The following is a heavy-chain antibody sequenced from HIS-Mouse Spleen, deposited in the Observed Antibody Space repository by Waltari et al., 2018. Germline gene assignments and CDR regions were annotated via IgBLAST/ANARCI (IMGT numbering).Heavy chain of an antibody. V-gene: IGHV4-34*01. D-gene: IGHD2-2*01. CDR1: GGSFSGYY. Sequence: QVQLQQWGAGLLKPSETLSLTCAVYGGSFSGYYWSWIRQPPGKGLEWIGEINHSGSTNYNPSLKSRVTISVDTSKNQFSLTLSSVTAADTAVYYCARSKGYCSSTSCYYFDYWGRGTLVTVSS. CDR2: INHSGST. J-gene: IGHJ2*01. CDR3: ARSKGYCSSTSCYYFDY.